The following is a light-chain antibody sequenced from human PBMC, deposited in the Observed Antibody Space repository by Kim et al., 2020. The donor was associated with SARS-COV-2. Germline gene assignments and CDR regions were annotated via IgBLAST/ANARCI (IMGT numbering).Light chain of an antibody. CDR1: QSVSTD. V-gene: IGKV3D-15*01. Sequence: EVVMTQSPATLSVSPGERATLSCRASQSVSTDLAWYQQKSGQAPRLLIYGASTRATGIPARSSGSGSGTEFTLTISGLQSEDLAVYYCQQYKNWPPITFGQGTRLEIK. CDR2: GAS. CDR3: QQYKNWPPIT. J-gene: IGKJ5*01.